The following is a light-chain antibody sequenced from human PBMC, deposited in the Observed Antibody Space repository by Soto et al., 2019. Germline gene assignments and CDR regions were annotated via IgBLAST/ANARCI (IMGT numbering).Light chain of an antibody. CDR3: LQSLQTPWT. V-gene: IGKV2-28*01. CDR1: QSLLHSNGYNY. J-gene: IGKJ1*01. Sequence: DIVMTQSPLSLPVTPGEPASISCRSSQSLLHSNGYNYLNWYVQKPGQSPPLLICLGSFRASGVPDRLSCSRSGRYFTLKISRVEADDVGVFDGLQSLQTPWTCGRGSKVVIK. CDR2: LGS.